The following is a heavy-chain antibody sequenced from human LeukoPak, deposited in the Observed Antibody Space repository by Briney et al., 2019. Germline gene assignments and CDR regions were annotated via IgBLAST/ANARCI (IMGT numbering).Heavy chain of an antibody. CDR2: ISSSGDTI. J-gene: IGHJ4*02. D-gene: IGHD5-18*01. CDR1: GGSISSSSYY. CDR3: ARGGQDTAIPFDY. V-gene: IGHV3-48*03. Sequence: QPSETLSLTCTVSGGSISSSSYYWGWVRQAPGKGLEWVSYISSSGDTIYYADSVKGRFTISRDNAKNSLYLQMNSLRAEDTAVYYCARGGQDTAIPFDYWGQGTLVTVSS.